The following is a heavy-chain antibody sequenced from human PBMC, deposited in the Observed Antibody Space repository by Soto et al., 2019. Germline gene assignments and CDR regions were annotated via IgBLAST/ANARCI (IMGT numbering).Heavy chain of an antibody. CDR3: WRVDHPGHSSVLTDF. J-gene: IGHJ4*02. Sequence: SETLSLTCTVSGGSITSGGHYWGWIRQYPGKGLEWIGHIYDSGNMYFYNPSLKSRVTVSAHTSRNQFSLSLSSLTVAHTAVYYRWRVDHPGHSSVLTDFWGQGILDSVS. D-gene: IGHD3-9*01. CDR2: IYDSGNMY. V-gene: IGHV4-31*03. CDR1: GGSITSGGHY.